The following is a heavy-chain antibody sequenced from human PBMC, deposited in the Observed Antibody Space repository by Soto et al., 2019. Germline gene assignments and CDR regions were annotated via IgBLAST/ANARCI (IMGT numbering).Heavy chain of an antibody. Sequence: QVHLVESGGGLVKPGECLRLSCAASGFTFSDYPMGWIRQAPGKGPEWVSYIDNSGSTIYYADSVKGRFTISRDNAKNSLDLQMNSLRAEDTALYYCVRHCKYCGGGGPGQWFDPWGQGSQVIVSS. CDR2: IDNSGSTI. V-gene: IGHV3-11*01. D-gene: IGHD2-21*01. CDR3: VRHCKYCGGGGPGQWFDP. CDR1: GFTFSDYP. J-gene: IGHJ5*02.